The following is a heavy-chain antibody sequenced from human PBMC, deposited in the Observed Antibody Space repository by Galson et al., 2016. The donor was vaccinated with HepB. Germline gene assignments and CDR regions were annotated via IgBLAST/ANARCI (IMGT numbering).Heavy chain of an antibody. CDR1: GFTFSSYS. CDR2: ISRSSSYI. Sequence: SLRLSCAASGFTFSSYSINWVRRAPGKGLEWVSSISRSSSYIYYADSVKGRLTISRDNVKNSVYLQVNSLRAEDTAVYYCARVIGWFAEISGGAFDIWGQGTMVTVSS. CDR3: ARVIGWFAEISGGAFDI. D-gene: IGHD3-10*01. V-gene: IGHV3-21*01. J-gene: IGHJ3*02.